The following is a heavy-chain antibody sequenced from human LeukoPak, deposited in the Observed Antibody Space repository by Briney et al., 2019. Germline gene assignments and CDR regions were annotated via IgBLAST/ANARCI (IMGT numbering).Heavy chain of an antibody. V-gene: IGHV1-69*13. CDR1: GGTSSSYA. CDR2: IIPIFGTA. J-gene: IGHJ4*02. Sequence: SVTVSCKASGGTSSSYAISWVRQAPGQGLEWMGGIIPIFGTANYAQKFQGRVTITADESTSTAYMELSSLRSEDTAVYYCAMETAVASIRPTDYWGQGTLVTVSS. CDR3: AMETAVASIRPTDY. D-gene: IGHD6-19*01.